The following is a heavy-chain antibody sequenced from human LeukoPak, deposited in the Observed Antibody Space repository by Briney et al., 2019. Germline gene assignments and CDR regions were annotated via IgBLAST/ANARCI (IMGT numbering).Heavy chain of an antibody. CDR1: GYTFTSYY. V-gene: IGHV1-46*01. D-gene: IGHD1-26*01. J-gene: IGHJ4*02. CDR3: ARDLPSPSGSYYVVISDY. CDR2: INPSGGST. Sequence: ASVTVSCTASGYTFTSYYMHWVRQAPGQGLEWMGIINPSGGSTSYAQKFQGRVTMTRDTSTSTVYMELSSLRSEDTAVYYCARDLPSPSGSYYVVISDYWGQGTLVTVSS.